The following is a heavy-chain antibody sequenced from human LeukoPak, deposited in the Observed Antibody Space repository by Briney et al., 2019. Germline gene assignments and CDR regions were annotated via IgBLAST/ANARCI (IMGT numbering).Heavy chain of an antibody. CDR1: GYTFTSND. CDR3: ATVGQYCSSTSCYAWFDP. J-gene: IGHJ5*02. D-gene: IGHD2-2*01. V-gene: IGHV1-8*01. CDR2: MNPNSGNT. Sequence: ASVKVSCKASGYTFTSNDINWVRQATGQGLEWMGWMNPNSGNTGYAQKFQGRVTMTRNTSISTAYMELSSLRSEDTAVYYCATVGQYCSSTSCYAWFDPWGQGTLVTVSS.